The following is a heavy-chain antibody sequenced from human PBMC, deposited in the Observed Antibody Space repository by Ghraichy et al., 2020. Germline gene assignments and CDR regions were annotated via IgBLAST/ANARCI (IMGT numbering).Heavy chain of an antibody. CDR3: ARDRDRYCSGGSCYGGSGFLAFDI. CDR2: IIPILGIA. V-gene: IGHV1-69*04. Sequence: SVKVSCKASGGTFSSYAISWVRQAPGQGLEWMGRIIPILGIANYAQKFQGRVTITADKSTSTAYMELSSLRSEDTAVYYCARDRDRYCSGGSCYGGSGFLAFDIWGQGTMVTVSS. CDR1: GGTFSSYA. J-gene: IGHJ3*02. D-gene: IGHD2-15*01.